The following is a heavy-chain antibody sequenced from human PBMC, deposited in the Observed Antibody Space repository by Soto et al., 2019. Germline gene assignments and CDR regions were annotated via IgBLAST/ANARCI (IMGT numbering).Heavy chain of an antibody. V-gene: IGHV3-30*18. CDR1: GFTFSSYG. J-gene: IGHJ6*02. CDR2: ISYDGSNK. Sequence: GGSLRLSCAASGFTFSSYGMHWVRQAPGKGLEWVAVISYDGSNKYYADSVKGRFTISRDNSKNTLYLQMNSLRAEDTAVYYCAKDLVVTMVRGASCYYYYGMDVWGQGTTVTVSS. CDR3: AKDLVVTMVRGASCYYYYGMDV. D-gene: IGHD3-10*01.